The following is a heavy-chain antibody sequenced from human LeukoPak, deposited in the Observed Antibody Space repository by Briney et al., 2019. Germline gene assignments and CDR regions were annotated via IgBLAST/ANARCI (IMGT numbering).Heavy chain of an antibody. J-gene: IGHJ4*02. V-gene: IGHV3-30*18. D-gene: IGHD6-19*01. Sequence: GGSLRLSCAASGLTFSNYGMYWVRQAPGKGLEWVAIISYDGNDKYYADSVKGRFSISRDNSRNTLYLQMSSLKPEDTAVYYCAKDLRGYSSGWPADCWGQGTLVTVSS. CDR1: GLTFSNYG. CDR2: ISYDGNDK. CDR3: AKDLRGYSSGWPADC.